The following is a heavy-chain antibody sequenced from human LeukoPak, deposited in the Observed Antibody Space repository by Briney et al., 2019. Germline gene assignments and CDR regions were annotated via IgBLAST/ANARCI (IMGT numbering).Heavy chain of an antibody. D-gene: IGHD2-21*02. J-gene: IGHJ4*02. CDR2: VSAYNGQI. CDR3: ARSPNSLTAINDY. Sequence: ASVKVSCKASGYAFGTYAISWVRQAPGQGLEWMGWVSAYNGQISYAQKFQGRVTMTTDTSTSTGYMDLKSLRSDDTAVYYCARSPNSLTAINDYWGQGTLVTVSS. V-gene: IGHV1-18*04. CDR1: GYAFGTYA.